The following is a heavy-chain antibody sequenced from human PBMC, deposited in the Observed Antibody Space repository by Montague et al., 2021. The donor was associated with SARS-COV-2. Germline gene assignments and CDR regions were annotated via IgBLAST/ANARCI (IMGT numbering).Heavy chain of an antibody. CDR2: IYSSGST. D-gene: IGHD2-15*01. CDR3: ARDYSHCSGGSCVFDY. J-gene: IGHJ4*02. Sequence: SETLSLTCTVSGGSISNYYWSWIRQPAGKGLESIGRIYSSGSTNXNPSLKSRISMSVDTSKNQFSLKLSSVTAADTAIYYCARDYSHCSGGSCVFDYWGQGTLVTVSS. CDR1: GGSISNYY. V-gene: IGHV4-4*07.